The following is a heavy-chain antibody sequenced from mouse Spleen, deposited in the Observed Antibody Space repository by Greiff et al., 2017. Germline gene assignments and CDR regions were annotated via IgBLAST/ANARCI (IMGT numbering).Heavy chain of an antibody. CDR3: ARRPLDGSSYGTDYFDY. V-gene: IGHV1-4*01. Sequence: VQLQESGAELARPGASVKMSCKASGYTFTSYTMHWVKQRPGQGLEWIGYINPSSGYTKYNQKFKDKATLTADKSSSTAYMQLSSLTSEDSAVYYCARRPLDGSSYGTDYFDYWGQGTTLTVSS. J-gene: IGHJ2*01. CDR2: INPSSGYT. CDR1: GYTFTSYT. D-gene: IGHD1-1*01.